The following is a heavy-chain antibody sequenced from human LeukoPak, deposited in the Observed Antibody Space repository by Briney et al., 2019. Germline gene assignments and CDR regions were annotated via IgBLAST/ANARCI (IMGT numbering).Heavy chain of an antibody. V-gene: IGHV5-51*01. CDR1: GYSFTSYW. CDR2: IYPGDSDT. CDR3: ARTHSSGRYSDAFDI. Sequence: GESLKISCKGSGYSFTSYWIGWVRQMPGKGLEWMGIIYPGDSDTRYSPSFQGQVTISADKSISTAYLQWSSLKASDTAMYYCARTHSSGRYSDAFDIWGQGTMVTVSS. D-gene: IGHD6-19*01. J-gene: IGHJ3*02.